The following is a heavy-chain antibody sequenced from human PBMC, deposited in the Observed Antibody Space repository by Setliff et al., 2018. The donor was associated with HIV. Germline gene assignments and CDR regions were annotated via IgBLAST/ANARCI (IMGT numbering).Heavy chain of an antibody. D-gene: IGHD2-21*02. Sequence: PSETLSLTCTVSGGSISSANYYWSWIRQPPGKGLEWIGYIYYNGNAYYCNPSLKSRTTISLDTSMNQFSLKLTSVTAADTAVHYCAREVDVVTSSDAFDIWGQGTMVTVSS. CDR2: IYYNGNA. J-gene: IGHJ3*02. CDR1: GGSISSANYY. CDR3: AREVDVVTSSDAFDI. V-gene: IGHV4-30-4*08.